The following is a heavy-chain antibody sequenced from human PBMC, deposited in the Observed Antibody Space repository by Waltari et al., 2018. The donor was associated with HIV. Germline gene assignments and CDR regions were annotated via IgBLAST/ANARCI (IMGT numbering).Heavy chain of an antibody. V-gene: IGHV3-15*01. D-gene: IGHD2-2*01. CDR3: TTPSSTSPQTTDDY. Sequence: EVQLVESGGGLVKPGGSLRLSCAASGFTFSNAWMSWVRQAPGKGLEWVGRIKSKTDGGTTDYAAPVKGRFTISRDDSKNTLYLQMNSLKTEDTAVYYCTTPSSTSPQTTDDYWGQGTLVTVSS. J-gene: IGHJ4*02. CDR2: IKSKTDGGTT. CDR1: GFTFSNAW.